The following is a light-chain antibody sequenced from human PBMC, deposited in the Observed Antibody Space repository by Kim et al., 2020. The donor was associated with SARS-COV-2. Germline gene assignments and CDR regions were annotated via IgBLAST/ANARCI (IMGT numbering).Light chain of an antibody. CDR3: QAWDSSIVV. CDR1: KLGEKY. V-gene: IGLV3-1*01. Sequence: VSPGQTGSITCSGDKLGEKYACWYQQKAGQSPVLVIYQDSKRPSGIPERFSGSNSGDTATLTISGTQAMDEADYYCQAWDSSIVVFGGGTQLTVL. CDR2: QDS. J-gene: IGLJ2*01.